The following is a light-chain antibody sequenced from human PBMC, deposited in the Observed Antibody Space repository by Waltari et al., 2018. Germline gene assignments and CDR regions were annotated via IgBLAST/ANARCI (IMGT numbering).Light chain of an antibody. V-gene: IGLV3-21*02. CDR2: DDN. CDR1: HIGTYS. J-gene: IGLJ2*01. Sequence: SIILTQPPSLSVAPGQTASIACGGNHIGTYSVTWYTQKPAQAPIVFIYDDNDRPPGIPERFSGSTSGNTATLTIRRVDPGDEAAYYCQVWDNFIDHPVFGGGTKLTVL. CDR3: QVWDNFIDHPV.